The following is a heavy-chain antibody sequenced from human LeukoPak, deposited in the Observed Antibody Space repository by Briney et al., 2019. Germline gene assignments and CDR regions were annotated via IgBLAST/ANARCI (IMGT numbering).Heavy chain of an antibody. CDR3: AKDGPQWELLHGAFDI. CDR1: GFTFSSYA. CDR2: ISGSGGST. Sequence: PGGSLRLSCAASGFTFSSYAMSWVRQAPGKGLEWVSAISGSGGSTYYADSVKGRFTISRDNSKNTLYLQMNSLRAEDAAVYYCAKDGPQWELLHGAFDIWGQGTMVTVSS. D-gene: IGHD1-26*01. V-gene: IGHV3-23*01. J-gene: IGHJ3*02.